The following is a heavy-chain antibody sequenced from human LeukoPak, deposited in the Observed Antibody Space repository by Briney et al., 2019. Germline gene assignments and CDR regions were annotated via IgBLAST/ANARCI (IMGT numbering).Heavy chain of an antibody. CDR3: ARDSRGYYGSGSYQDFDY. CDR1: GFTFSRHS. Sequence: GGSLRLSCAASGFTFSRHSINWVRQAPGKGLEWASSISSSSYIYYADSVKGRFTISRDNAKNSLYLQMNSLRAEDTAVYYCARDSRGYYGSGSYQDFDYWGQGTLVTVSS. D-gene: IGHD3-10*01. V-gene: IGHV3-21*01. CDR2: ISSSSYI. J-gene: IGHJ4*02.